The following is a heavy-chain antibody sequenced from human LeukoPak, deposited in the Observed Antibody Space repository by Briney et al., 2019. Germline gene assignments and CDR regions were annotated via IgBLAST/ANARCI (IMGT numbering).Heavy chain of an antibody. J-gene: IGHJ4*02. CDR3: ARLRDSRFDY. D-gene: IGHD2-21*02. CDR1: GYTFTSYW. Sequence: KVSCKASGYTFTSYWIGWVRQMPGKGLEWMGIIYPGDSDTRYSPSFQGQVTISADKSISTAYLQWSSLKASDTAMYYCARLRDSRFDYWGQGTPVTVSS. V-gene: IGHV5-51*01. CDR2: IYPGDSDT.